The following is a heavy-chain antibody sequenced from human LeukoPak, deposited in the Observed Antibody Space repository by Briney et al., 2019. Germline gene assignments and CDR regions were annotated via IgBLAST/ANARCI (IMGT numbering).Heavy chain of an antibody. V-gene: IGHV3-7*01. Sequence: GGSLRLSCAASGFTFSSNWMSWVRLAPGRGLEWVANIKQDGSEKYYVDSVKGRFTISRDNAKNSLYLQVNSLRAEDTAVYYCARDRPGLYRDYWGQGTLVTVSS. CDR1: GFTFSSNW. D-gene: IGHD5/OR15-5a*01. J-gene: IGHJ4*02. CDR2: IKQDGSEK. CDR3: ARDRPGLYRDY.